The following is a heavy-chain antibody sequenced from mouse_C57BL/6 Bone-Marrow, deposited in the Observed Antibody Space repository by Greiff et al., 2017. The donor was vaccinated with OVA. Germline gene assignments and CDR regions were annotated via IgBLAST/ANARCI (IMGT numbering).Heavy chain of an antibody. CDR2: IGPGSGST. Sequence: VRLQQSGAELVKPGASVKISCKASGYTFTDYYINWVKQRPGQGLEWIGKIGPGSGSTYYNEKFKGKATLTADKSSSTAYMQLSSLTSEDSAVYFCARQDGSSYDYFDYWGQGTTLTVSS. V-gene: IGHV1-77*01. CDR3: ARQDGSSYDYFDY. CDR1: GYTFTDYY. D-gene: IGHD1-1*01. J-gene: IGHJ2*01.